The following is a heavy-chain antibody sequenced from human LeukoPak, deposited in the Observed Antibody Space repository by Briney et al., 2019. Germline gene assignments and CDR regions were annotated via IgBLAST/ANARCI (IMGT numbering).Heavy chain of an antibody. J-gene: IGHJ6*02. Sequence: SETLSLTCTVSGGSISSGDYYWSWIRQPPGKGLEWIGYIYYSGSTNYNPSLKSRVTISVDTSKNQFSLKLSSVTAADTAVYYCATSYCSSTSCPKGYYYYYGMDVWGQGTTVTVSS. CDR2: IYYSGST. CDR3: ATSYCSSTSCPKGYYYYYGMDV. D-gene: IGHD2-2*01. V-gene: IGHV4-61*08. CDR1: GGSISSGDYY.